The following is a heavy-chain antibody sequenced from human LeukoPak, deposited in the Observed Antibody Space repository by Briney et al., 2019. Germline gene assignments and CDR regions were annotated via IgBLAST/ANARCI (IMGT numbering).Heavy chain of an antibody. Sequence: GGSLRLSCAASGFTFSSYSMNWVRQAPGKGLEWVSGISASGGSTYYAASVKGRFTISRDNSTKTLYLQMNSLRAEDTAVYYCAKGGSYSLSHAFDIWGQRTMVTASS. CDR1: GFTFSSYS. CDR2: ISASGGST. V-gene: IGHV3-23*01. CDR3: AKGGSYSLSHAFDI. J-gene: IGHJ3*02. D-gene: IGHD1-26*01.